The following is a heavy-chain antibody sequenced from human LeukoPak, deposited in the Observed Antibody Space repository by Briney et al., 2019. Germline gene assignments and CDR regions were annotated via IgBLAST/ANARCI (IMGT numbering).Heavy chain of an antibody. CDR2: FYRAGST. V-gene: IGHV3-66*01. CDR3: ARMGLWFGELLGRRDY. CDR1: GFTVSGDY. J-gene: IGHJ4*02. D-gene: IGHD3-10*01. Sequence: GGSLRLSCAASGFTVSGDYRSWVRQAPGKGLEWVSIFYRAGSTHYADSVKGRFIISRDNSKNTLDLQMNSLRADDTAVYYCARMGLWFGELLGRRDYWGQGTQVTVSS.